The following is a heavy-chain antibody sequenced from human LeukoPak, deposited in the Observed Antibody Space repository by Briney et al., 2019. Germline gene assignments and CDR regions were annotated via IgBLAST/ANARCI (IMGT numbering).Heavy chain of an antibody. CDR2: IGPNGAST. CDR1: GFTFSNHF. J-gene: IGHJ4*02. Sequence: GGSLRPSCSTSGFTFSNHFMHWVRQAPGKGLEYVSSIGPNGASTLYADSVKGRFTISRDNSKNALYLQLTSLRLEDTALYYCVKDLTGTWSFDYWGQGTLVTVSS. CDR3: VKDLTGTWSFDY. D-gene: IGHD3-9*01. V-gene: IGHV3-64D*06.